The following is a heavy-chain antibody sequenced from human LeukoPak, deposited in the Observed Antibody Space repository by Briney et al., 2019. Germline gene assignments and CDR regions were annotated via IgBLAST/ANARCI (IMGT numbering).Heavy chain of an antibody. J-gene: IGHJ5*02. CDR2: IVPMFGTD. CDR1: GYTFTGYY. CDR3: ARVPLKSLYNWFDP. V-gene: IGHV1-69*13. Sequence: SVKVSCKASGYTFTGYYMHWVRQAPGQGLEWMGGIVPMFGTDVYAQRFQGRVTITADDSTSTTYMKLSSLRSEDTAVYYCARVPLKSLYNWFDPWGQGTLVTVSS.